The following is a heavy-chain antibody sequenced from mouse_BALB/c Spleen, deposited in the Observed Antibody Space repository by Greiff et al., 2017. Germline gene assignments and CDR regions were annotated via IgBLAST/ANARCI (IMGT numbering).Heavy chain of an antibody. CDR2: INPSTGYT. V-gene: IGHV1-7*01. CDR1: GYTFTSYW. J-gene: IGHJ3*01. D-gene: IGHD1-1*01. CDR3: ARSGLVGFAY. Sequence: LVESGAELAKPGASVKMSCKASGYTFTSYWMHWVKQRPGQGLEWIGYINPSTGYTEYNQKFKDKATLTADKSSSTAYMQLSSLTSEDSAVYYCARSGLVGFAYWGQGTLVTVSA.